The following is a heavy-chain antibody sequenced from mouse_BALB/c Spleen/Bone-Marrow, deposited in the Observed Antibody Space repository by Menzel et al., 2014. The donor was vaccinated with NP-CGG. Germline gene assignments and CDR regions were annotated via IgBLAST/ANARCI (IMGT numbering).Heavy chain of an antibody. D-gene: IGHD2-4*01. Sequence: VQLVESGPGLEESSQSLSISRTVSGFSLISYGVHWIRQRPGKGLEWLGVIWPGGSTNYNSALMSRLSISKDNSKSQVFLKMNSLQSVDTAMYYCARDLYYDYDVGAMDYWGQGTSVTVSS. CDR2: IWPGGST. J-gene: IGHJ4*01. CDR1: GFSLISYG. CDR3: ARDLYYDYDVGAMDY. V-gene: IGHV2-9*02.